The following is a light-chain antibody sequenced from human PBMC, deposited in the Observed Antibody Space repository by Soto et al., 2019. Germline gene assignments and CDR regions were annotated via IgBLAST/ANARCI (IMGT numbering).Light chain of an antibody. CDR2: GAS. V-gene: IGKV1-17*02. Sequence: DIQMTQSPSSLSASVGDRVTITCRASQGIRIDLGWFQQRPGKAPKRLIYGASSLQSGVPSRFRGSGSGTEFTLTISNLKPEDFATYYCLQHNSFTRTFGQGTQVDIK. CDR3: LQHNSFTRT. J-gene: IGKJ1*01. CDR1: QGIRID.